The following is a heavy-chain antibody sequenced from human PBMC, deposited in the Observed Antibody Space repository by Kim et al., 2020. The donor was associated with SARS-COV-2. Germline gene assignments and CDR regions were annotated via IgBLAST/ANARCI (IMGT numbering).Heavy chain of an antibody. CDR3: ARGHYYDSSGYSDGMDV. J-gene: IGHJ6*01. V-gene: IGHV4-34*01. CDR2: INHSGST. D-gene: IGHD3-22*01. CDR1: GGSFSGYY. Sequence: SETLSLTCAVYGGSFSGYYWSWIRQPPGKGLEWIGEINHSGSTNYNPSLKSRVTISVDTSKNQFSLKLSSVTAADTAVYYCARGHYYDSSGYSDGMDVWG.